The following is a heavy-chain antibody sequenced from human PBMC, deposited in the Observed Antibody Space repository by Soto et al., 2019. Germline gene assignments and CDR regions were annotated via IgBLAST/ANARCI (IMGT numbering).Heavy chain of an antibody. Sequence: QVQLVQSGDEVRKPGSSVKVSCKASGYIFVNYGIAWVRQSPGQGLEWMGWISPYSGNTHYANKVQGRLTMTTDTSTSTAYMDLESLTSDDTAVYCSAMVDNYVTPSPQDVWGQGTTVTVSS. V-gene: IGHV1-18*01. D-gene: IGHD3-16*01. CDR1: GYIFVNYG. CDR2: ISPYSGNT. CDR3: AMVDNYVTPSPQDV. J-gene: IGHJ6*02.